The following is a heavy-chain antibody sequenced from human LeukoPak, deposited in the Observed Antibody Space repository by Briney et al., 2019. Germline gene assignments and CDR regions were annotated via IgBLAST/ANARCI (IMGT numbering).Heavy chain of an antibody. Sequence: PGESLKISCKGFGYSFTSYWIAWVRQMPGKGLEWMGIIYPGDSDTRYSPSFQGQVTISADKSTNTAYLQWSSLKASDTAMYYCARRQGCSSTSCPPDYWGQGTLVTVSP. CDR3: ARRQGCSSTSCPPDY. CDR2: IYPGDSDT. J-gene: IGHJ4*02. CDR1: GYSFTSYW. D-gene: IGHD2-2*01. V-gene: IGHV5-51*01.